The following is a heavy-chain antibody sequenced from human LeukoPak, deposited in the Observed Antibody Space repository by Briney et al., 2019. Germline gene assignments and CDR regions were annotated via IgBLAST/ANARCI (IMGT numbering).Heavy chain of an antibody. D-gene: IGHD6-19*01. CDR2: IYYSGST. Sequence: PSETLSLTCTVSGGSISSYYWSWIRQPPGKGLEWIGYIYYSGSTNYNPPLKSRVTISVDTSKNPFSLKLSSVTAADTAVYYCARGGGVAGTPYNPYDYWGQGTLVTVSS. CDR3: ARGGGVAGTPYNPYDY. J-gene: IGHJ4*02. CDR1: GGSISSYY. V-gene: IGHV4-59*01.